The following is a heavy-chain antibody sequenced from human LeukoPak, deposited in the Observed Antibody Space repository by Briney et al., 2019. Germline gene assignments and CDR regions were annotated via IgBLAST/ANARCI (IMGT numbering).Heavy chain of an antibody. J-gene: IGHJ4*02. D-gene: IGHD6-13*01. V-gene: IGHV3-21*01. CDR1: GFTFGSYA. CDR3: ARVGYSSRLNYFDY. Sequence: GGSLRLSCAASGFTFGSYAMSWVRQAPGKGLEWVSSISSSSSYIYYADSVKGRFTISRDNAKNSLYLQMNSLRAEDTAVYYCARVGYSSRLNYFDYWGQGTLVTVSS. CDR2: ISSSSSYI.